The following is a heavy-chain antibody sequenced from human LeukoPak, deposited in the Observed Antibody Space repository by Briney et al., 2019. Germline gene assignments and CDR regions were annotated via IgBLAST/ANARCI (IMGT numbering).Heavy chain of an antibody. CDR3: ATLNVLRYFDTTDY. D-gene: IGHD3-9*01. J-gene: IGHJ4*02. CDR1: GYTLTELS. Sequence: ASVKVSCKVSGYTLTELSMHWVRQAPGKGLEWMGGFDPEDGETIYAQKFQGRVTMTEDTSTDTVYMELSSLRSEDTAVYYCATLNVLRYFDTTDYWGQGTLVTVSS. CDR2: FDPEDGET. V-gene: IGHV1-24*01.